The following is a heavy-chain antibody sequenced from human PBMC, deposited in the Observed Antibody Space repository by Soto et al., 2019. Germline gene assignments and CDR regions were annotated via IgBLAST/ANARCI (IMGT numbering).Heavy chain of an antibody. D-gene: IGHD3-16*01. Sequence: QVQLVESGGGVVQPGRSLRLSCAASGFTFSSYGMHWVRQAPGKGLEWVAVIWYDGSNKYYADSVKGRFTISRDNSKNTLYLQMNSLRAEDTAVYYCARDFGDYIWWSYYAFDIWGQGTMVTVSS. CDR1: GFTFSSYG. J-gene: IGHJ3*02. CDR3: ARDFGDYIWWSYYAFDI. V-gene: IGHV3-33*01. CDR2: IWYDGSNK.